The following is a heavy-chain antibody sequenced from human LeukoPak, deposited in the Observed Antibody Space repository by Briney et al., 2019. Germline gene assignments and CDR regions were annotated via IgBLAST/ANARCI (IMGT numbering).Heavy chain of an antibody. CDR1: GYAFTSYG. Sequence: ASVKVSCKASGYAFTSYGISWVRQAPGQGLEWMGWISAYNGNTNYAQKLQGRVTMTTDTSTSTAYMELRSLRSDDTAVYYCARGKPLNAYSSSWYYFDYWGQGTLVTVSS. D-gene: IGHD6-13*01. CDR2: ISAYNGNT. V-gene: IGHV1-18*01. CDR3: ARGKPLNAYSSSWYYFDY. J-gene: IGHJ4*02.